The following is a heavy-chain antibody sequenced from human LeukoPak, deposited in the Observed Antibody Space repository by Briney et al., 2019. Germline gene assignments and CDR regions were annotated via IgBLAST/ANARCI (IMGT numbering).Heavy chain of an antibody. V-gene: IGHV5-51*01. CDR1: GYSFTSYW. CDR2: IYPGDSDT. J-gene: IGHJ6*02. CDR3: ARRGGDYYYGMDV. D-gene: IGHD3-10*01. Sequence: GESLQISCKGSGYSFTSYWIGWVRQMPGKGLEWMGIIYPGDSDTRYSPSFQGQVTISADKSISTAYLQWSSLKASDTAVYYCARRGGDYYYGMDVWGQGTTVTVSS.